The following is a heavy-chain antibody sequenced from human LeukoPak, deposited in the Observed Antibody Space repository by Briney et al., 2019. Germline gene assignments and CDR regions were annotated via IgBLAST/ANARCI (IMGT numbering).Heavy chain of an antibody. D-gene: IGHD1-26*01. CDR3: AGFMRGSDAFDI. CDR2: MNPNSGNT. CDR1: GYTFTSYD. Sequence: GASVKVSCKASGYTFTSYDINWVRQATGQGHEWMGWMNPNSGNTGYAQKFQGRVTITRNTSISTAYMGLSSLRSEDTAVYYCAGFMRGSDAFDIWGQGTMVTVSS. V-gene: IGHV1-8*03. J-gene: IGHJ3*02.